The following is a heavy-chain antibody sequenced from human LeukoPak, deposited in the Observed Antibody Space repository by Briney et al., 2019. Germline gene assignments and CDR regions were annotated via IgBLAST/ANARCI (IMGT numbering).Heavy chain of an antibody. CDR2: IYYSGST. CDR3: ARAHDYGDHYYFDY. Sequence: PSETLSLTCTVSGGSISSGDYYWSWIRQPPGKGLEWIGYIYYSGSTYYNPSLKSRVTISVDTSKNQFSLKQSSVTAADTAVYYCARAHDYGDHYYFDYWGQGTLVTVSS. CDR1: GGSISSGDYY. V-gene: IGHV4-30-4*01. J-gene: IGHJ4*02. D-gene: IGHD4-17*01.